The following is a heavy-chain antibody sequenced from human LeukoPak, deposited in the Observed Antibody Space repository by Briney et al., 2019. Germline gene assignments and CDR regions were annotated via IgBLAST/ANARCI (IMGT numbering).Heavy chain of an antibody. Sequence: ASVKVSCKASGYTFTSYGISWVRQAPGQGLEWMGWISAYNGNTNYAQKLQGRVTMTTDTSTSTAYMELRSLRSDDTAVYYCARGLRFPSGEYYYDTGYFQHWGQGTLVTVSS. V-gene: IGHV1-18*01. CDR2: ISAYNGNT. CDR3: ARGLRFPSGEYYYDTGYFQH. J-gene: IGHJ1*01. D-gene: IGHD3-22*01. CDR1: GYTFTSYG.